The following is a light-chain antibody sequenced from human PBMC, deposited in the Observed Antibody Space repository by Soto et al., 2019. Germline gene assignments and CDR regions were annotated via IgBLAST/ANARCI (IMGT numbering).Light chain of an antibody. V-gene: IGKV3-20*01. CDR2: GAS. Sequence: EIVLTQSPGTLSLSPGERATLSCRASQSVSSSYLAWYQQKPGQAPRLLIYGASSRATGIPDRFSGSGSGTDFTLTISRLEPEYFAVYYCQQYGSSLGTFGQGTKMEIK. J-gene: IGKJ2*01. CDR3: QQYGSSLGT. CDR1: QSVSSSY.